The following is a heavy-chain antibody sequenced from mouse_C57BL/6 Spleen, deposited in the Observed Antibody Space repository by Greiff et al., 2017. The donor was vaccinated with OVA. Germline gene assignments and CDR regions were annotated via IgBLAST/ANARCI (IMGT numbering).Heavy chain of an antibody. CDR1: GYSITSGYY. V-gene: IGHV3-6*01. J-gene: IGHJ3*01. D-gene: IGHD3-2*02. CDR3: ARDGLRLTWFAY. CDR2: ISYDGSN. Sequence: EVQLVESGPGLVKPSQSLSLTCSVTGYSITSGYYWNWIRQFPGNKLEWMGYISYDGSNNYNPSLKNRISITRDTSKNQFFLKLNSVTTEDTATYYCARDGLRLTWFAYWGQGTLVTVSA.